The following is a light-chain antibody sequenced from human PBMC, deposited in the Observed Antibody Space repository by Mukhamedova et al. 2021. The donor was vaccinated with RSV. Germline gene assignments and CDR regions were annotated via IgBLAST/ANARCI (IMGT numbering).Light chain of an antibody. V-gene: IGLV2-14*01. Sequence: APKLMIYEVSNRPSGVSNRFSGSKSGNTASLTISGLQAEDEADYYRSSYTSSSTRVFGTGTKVTVL. CDR2: EVS. CDR3: SSYTSSSTRV. J-gene: IGLJ1*01.